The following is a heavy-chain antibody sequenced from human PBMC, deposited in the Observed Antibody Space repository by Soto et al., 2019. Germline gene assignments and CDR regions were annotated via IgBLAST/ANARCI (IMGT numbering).Heavy chain of an antibody. J-gene: IGHJ3*02. Sequence: QVQLVESGGGVVQPGRSLRLSCAASVFTFNDYGMHWVRQAPGKGLEWVASMSYDERNDYYADSVKGRFTISRDNSKRTLYLQMNSLRAEETALYYCVKDQAVGRYSAGFDAFDIWGQGTMVIVST. CDR1: VFTFNDYG. V-gene: IGHV3-30*18. CDR3: VKDQAVGRYSAGFDAFDI. CDR2: MSYDERND. D-gene: IGHD5-18*01.